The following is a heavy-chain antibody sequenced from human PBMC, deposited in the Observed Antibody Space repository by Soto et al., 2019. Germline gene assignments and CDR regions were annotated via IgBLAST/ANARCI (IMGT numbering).Heavy chain of an antibody. CDR2: IDHDGPT. V-gene: IGHV3-74*01. CDR3: VRDSHGDY. CDR1: GFTFSNYW. J-gene: IGHJ4*02. Sequence: EVQLVESGGGLVQPGGSLRLSCAGSGFTFSNYWMHWVRQAPGKGLEWVSRIDHDGPTDYADSVRGRFTISRHNAENTLYLQMNSLRPEDPAVYYCVRDSHGDYWGQGTLVTVSS.